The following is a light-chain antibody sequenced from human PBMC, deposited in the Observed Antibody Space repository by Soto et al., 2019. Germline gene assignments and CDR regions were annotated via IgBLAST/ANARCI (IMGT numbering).Light chain of an antibody. CDR3: QQTYSALWT. CDR1: QTITTY. Sequence: DIQMTQSPSSLSASVGDRVTISCRASQTITTYLNWNQQKPGKAPKLLIYAASSLHSGAPSRFSGSGSGTDFTLTISSLQPEDFAAYYCQQTYSALWTVGQGTKLEIK. V-gene: IGKV1-39*01. CDR2: AAS. J-gene: IGKJ1*01.